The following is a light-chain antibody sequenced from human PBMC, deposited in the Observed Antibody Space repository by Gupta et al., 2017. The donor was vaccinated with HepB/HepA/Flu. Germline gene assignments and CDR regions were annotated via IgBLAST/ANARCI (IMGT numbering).Light chain of an antibody. CDR3: AAWDDSLSGRVV. Sequence: QSVLTQPPSASGTPWQRVTISCSGSRSNIGSNYVSWYQQLPGTAPKLLIYRNNQRPSGVPDRFSGSKSGTSASLAISGLRSEDEADYYGAAWDDSLSGRVVFGGGTKLTVL. CDR2: RNN. CDR1: RSNIGSNY. J-gene: IGLJ2*01. V-gene: IGLV1-47*01.